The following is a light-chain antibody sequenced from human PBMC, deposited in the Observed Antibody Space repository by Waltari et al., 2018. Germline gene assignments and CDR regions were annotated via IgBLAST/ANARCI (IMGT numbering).Light chain of an antibody. J-gene: IGLJ3*02. CDR1: SSDVGGYNY. CDR3: CSYAGSYTWV. Sequence: QSALTQPRSVSGSPGQSVTISCTGTSSDVGGYNYVSWYQQHPGKAPKLMIYDVSKRPSGVRHRFSVSKSGNAASLTISGLQAEDEADYYCCSYAGSYTWVFGGGTKLTVL. V-gene: IGLV2-11*01. CDR2: DVS.